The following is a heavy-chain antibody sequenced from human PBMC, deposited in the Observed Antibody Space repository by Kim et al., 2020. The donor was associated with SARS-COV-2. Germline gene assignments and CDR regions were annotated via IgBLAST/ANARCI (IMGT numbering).Heavy chain of an antibody. V-gene: IGHV4-31*03. Sequence: SETLSLTCTVSGGSISSGGYYWSWIRQHPGKGLEWIGYIYYSGSTYYNPSLKSRVTISVDTSKNQFSLKLSSVTAADTAVYYCARVSNRNYYGSGSYIPWGQGTLVTVSS. D-gene: IGHD3-10*01. CDR2: IYYSGST. CDR3: ARVSNRNYYGSGSYIP. J-gene: IGHJ5*02. CDR1: GGSISSGGYY.